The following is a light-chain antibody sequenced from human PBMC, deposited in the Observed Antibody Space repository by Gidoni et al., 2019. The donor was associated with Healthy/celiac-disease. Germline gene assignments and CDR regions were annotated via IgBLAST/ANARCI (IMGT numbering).Light chain of an antibody. CDR2: AAS. V-gene: IGKV1-8*01. CDR1: QGISSY. Sequence: AIRMTQSPSSLSASTGDRVTITCRASQGISSYLAWYQQKPGKAPNLLIYAASTLQSGVPSRFSGSGSGTDFPLTISFLQSEDFATYYCQQYYSYPWTFGQXTKVEIK. J-gene: IGKJ1*01. CDR3: QQYYSYPWT.